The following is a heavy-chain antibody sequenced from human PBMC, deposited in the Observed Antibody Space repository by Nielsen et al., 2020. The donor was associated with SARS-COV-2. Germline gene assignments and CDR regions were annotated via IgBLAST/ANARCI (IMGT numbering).Heavy chain of an antibody. Sequence: GESLKISCAASGFTFDDYGMSWVRQAPGKGLEWVSGINWNGGSTGYADSVKGRFTISRDNANNSLYLQMNSLRAEDTALYHCARDSRGAFDLWGQGTKVIASA. V-gene: IGHV3-20*01. CDR2: INWNGGST. CDR3: ARDSRGAFDL. CDR1: GFTFDDYG. J-gene: IGHJ3*01.